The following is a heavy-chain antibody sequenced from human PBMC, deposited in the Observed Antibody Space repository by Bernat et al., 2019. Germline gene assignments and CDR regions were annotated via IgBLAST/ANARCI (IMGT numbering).Heavy chain of an antibody. CDR1: GDSVSSNSTA. V-gene: IGHV6-1*01. CDR2: TYYRSKWYN. Sequence: QVQLQQSGPGLVKPSQTLSLTCAISGDSVSSNSTAWNWIRQSPSRGLEWLGRTYYRSKWYNDYTASVKSRIIIYPDTSKNQFSLQLNSVTPEDTAVYYCARAAGYSSSWSWFDPWGQGTLVTVSS. CDR3: ARAAGYSSSWSWFDP. D-gene: IGHD6-13*01. J-gene: IGHJ5*02.